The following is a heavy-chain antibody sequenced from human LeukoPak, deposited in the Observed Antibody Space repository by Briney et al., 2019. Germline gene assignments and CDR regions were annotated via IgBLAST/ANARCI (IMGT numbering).Heavy chain of an antibody. CDR1: GFTFSGSA. D-gene: IGHD6-13*01. CDR3: TSAGYSSSWHFEY. Sequence: GGSLRLSCAASGFTFSGSAMHWVRQASGKGLEWVGCIRSKANSYATAYAASVKGRFTISRDDSKNTAYLQMNSLKTEDTAVYYCTSAGYSSSWHFEYWGQGTLVTVSS. V-gene: IGHV3-73*01. J-gene: IGHJ4*02. CDR2: IRSKANSYAT.